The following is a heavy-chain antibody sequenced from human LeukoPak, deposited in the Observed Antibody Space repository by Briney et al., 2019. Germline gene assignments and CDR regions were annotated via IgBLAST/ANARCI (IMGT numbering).Heavy chain of an antibody. CDR3: ARNMVRGSPVGIYWYFDL. J-gene: IGHJ2*01. D-gene: IGHD3-10*01. CDR2: INPNSGGT. Sequence: ASVKVSCKASGYTLTGSYMHWVRQAPGQGLEWMGWINPNSGGTNYAQKFQGRVTMTRDTSITTAYMELSRLGSDDTAVYYCARNMVRGSPVGIYWYFDLWGRGTLVTVSS. CDR1: GYTLTGSY. V-gene: IGHV1-2*02.